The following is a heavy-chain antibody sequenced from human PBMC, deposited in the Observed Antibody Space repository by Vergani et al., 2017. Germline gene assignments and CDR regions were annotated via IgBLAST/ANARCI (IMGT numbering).Heavy chain of an antibody. CDR1: GFSLSTSGMR. V-gene: IGHV2-70*04. CDR2: IDWDDDK. Sequence: QVTLKESGPALVKPTQTLTLTCTFSGFSLSTSGMRVSWIRQPPGKALEWLARIDWDDDKFYSTSLKTRLTISKDTSKNQVVLTMTKMDPVDTATYYCARIRPGYSSGWLAGMDVWGQGTTVTVSS. CDR3: ARIRPGYSSGWLAGMDV. J-gene: IGHJ6*02. D-gene: IGHD6-19*01.